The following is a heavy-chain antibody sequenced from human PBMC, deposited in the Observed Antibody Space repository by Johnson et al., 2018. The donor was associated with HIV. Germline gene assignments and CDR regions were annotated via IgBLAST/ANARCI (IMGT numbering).Heavy chain of an antibody. CDR3: ARVQVLADDVFNI. Sequence: VQLVESGGGLVQPGGSLRLSCAASGFAFRTYWMVWVRQVPGKRPVWVARIYNDGSSTSYADSVKGRFTISRDNAKNTLYLQMDSLGAEDTAVYFCARVQVLADDVFNIWGQGTMVTVAS. J-gene: IGHJ3*02. CDR1: GFAFRTYW. V-gene: IGHV3-74*03. CDR2: IYNDGSST. D-gene: IGHD3-3*02.